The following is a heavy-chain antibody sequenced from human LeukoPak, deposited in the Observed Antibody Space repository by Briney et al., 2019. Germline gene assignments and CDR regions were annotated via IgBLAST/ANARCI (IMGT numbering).Heavy chain of an antibody. CDR1: GFTFSHYY. Sequence: PGGSLRLSCAASGFTFSHYYMSWVRQAPGRGREGVANIKQDGSEQFYLDSVKGRFTISRDNAKNALYLQMHSLRVEDTAVYYCARETPRRGETRDGYRWGQGTLVTVSS. V-gene: IGHV3-7*01. CDR3: ARETPRRGETRDGYR. CDR2: IKQDGSEQ. D-gene: IGHD5-24*01. J-gene: IGHJ4*02.